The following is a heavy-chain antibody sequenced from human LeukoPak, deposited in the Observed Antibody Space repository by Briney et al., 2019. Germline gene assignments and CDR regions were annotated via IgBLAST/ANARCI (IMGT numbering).Heavy chain of an antibody. J-gene: IGHJ4*02. Sequence: PGGALRLSCAASGFTFSSYWMSGVRQAPGKGLEWVANIKQDGSEKYYVDSARGRFTISRDNAKNSLYLQMNSLRAEDTAVYYCHLYSSGWLDYWGQGTLVTVSS. CDR1: GFTFSSYW. CDR3: HLYSSGWLDY. D-gene: IGHD6-19*01. CDR2: IKQDGSEK. V-gene: IGHV3-7*01.